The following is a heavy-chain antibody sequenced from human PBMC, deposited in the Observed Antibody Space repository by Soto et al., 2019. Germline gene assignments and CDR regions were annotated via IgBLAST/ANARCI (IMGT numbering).Heavy chain of an antibody. CDR3: VKAGYTSGLL. Sequence: VQLLESGGGLIQPGGSLRLSCVASGFTFSSYAMNWVRQGPGTGLEWVAVIDSDDGKTYYANAVKDRFSISRDNSKNTLFLQMNSLRVEDTATYYCVKAGYTSGLLWGQGTLVTV. D-gene: IGHD6-25*01. J-gene: IGHJ4*02. CDR2: IDSDDGKT. V-gene: IGHV3-23*01. CDR1: GFTFSSYA.